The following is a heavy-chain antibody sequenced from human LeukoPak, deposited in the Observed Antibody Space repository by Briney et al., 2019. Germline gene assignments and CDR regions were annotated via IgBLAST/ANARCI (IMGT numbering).Heavy chain of an antibody. CDR2: ISGDGGSA. J-gene: IGHJ6*02. CDR3: AKDKVAAAAGSYYCYGMDV. V-gene: IGHV3-43*02. D-gene: IGHD6-13*01. CDR1: GFTFDDYA. Sequence: GGSLRLSCAASGFTFDDYAMHWVRQAPGKGLEWVSLISGDGGSAYYADSVKGRFTISRDNSKNSLYLQMNSLRTEDTALYYCAKDKVAAAAGSYYCYGMDVWGQGTTVTVSS.